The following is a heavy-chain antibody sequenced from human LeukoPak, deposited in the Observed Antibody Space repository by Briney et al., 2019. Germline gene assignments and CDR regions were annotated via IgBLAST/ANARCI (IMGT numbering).Heavy chain of an antibody. V-gene: IGHV3-33*01. CDR1: GFTFSSYG. Sequence: GGSLRLSCAASGFTFSSYGMHWVRQAPGKGLEWVAVIWYDGSNTFYADSVKGRFTISRDNSKNTLYLQMSSLRAEDTAVYYCAREVRGVIRGVDYWGQGTLVIVSS. CDR3: AREVRGVIRGVDY. D-gene: IGHD3-10*01. CDR2: IWYDGSNT. J-gene: IGHJ4*02.